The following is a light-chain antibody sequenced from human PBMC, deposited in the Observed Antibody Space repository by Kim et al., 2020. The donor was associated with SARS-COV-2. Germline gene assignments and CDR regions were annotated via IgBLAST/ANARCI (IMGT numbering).Light chain of an antibody. CDR3: NSRDSSGNL. V-gene: IGLV3-19*01. Sequence: SVGLGQTVRITCQGDSLRSYYASWYQQRPGQAPVVVIYGKNNRPSGIPDRFSASSSGNTASLTITGAQAEDEADYYCNSRDSSGNLFGGGTQLTVL. J-gene: IGLJ2*01. CDR2: GKN. CDR1: SLRSYY.